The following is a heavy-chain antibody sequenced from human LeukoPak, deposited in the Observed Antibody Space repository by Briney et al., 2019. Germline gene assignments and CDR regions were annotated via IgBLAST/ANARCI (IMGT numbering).Heavy chain of an antibody. Sequence: GSSVKVSCKASGGTFSSYAISWVRQAPGQGLEWMGGIIPIFGTANYAQKFQGRVTITADESTITAYMELSSLRSEDTTVYYCARGRGYYDSSAQGNWFDPWGQGTLVTVSS. CDR1: GGTFSSYA. J-gene: IGHJ5*02. D-gene: IGHD3-22*01. V-gene: IGHV1-69*01. CDR2: IIPIFGTA. CDR3: ARGRGYYDSSAQGNWFDP.